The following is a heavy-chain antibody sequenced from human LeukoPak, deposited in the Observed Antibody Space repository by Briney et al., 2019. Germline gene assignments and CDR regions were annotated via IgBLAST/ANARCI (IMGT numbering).Heavy chain of an antibody. D-gene: IGHD3-22*01. Sequence: GGSLRLSCAASGFTFSSYSMNWVRQAPGKGLEWVSSISSSSSYIYYADSVKGRFTISRDNSKNTLYLQMNSLRAEDTAVYYCAKGQSLGYYDSSGYYGPVFDYWGQGTLVTVSS. CDR3: AKGQSLGYYDSSGYYGPVFDY. CDR2: ISSSSSYI. V-gene: IGHV3-21*04. CDR1: GFTFSSYS. J-gene: IGHJ4*02.